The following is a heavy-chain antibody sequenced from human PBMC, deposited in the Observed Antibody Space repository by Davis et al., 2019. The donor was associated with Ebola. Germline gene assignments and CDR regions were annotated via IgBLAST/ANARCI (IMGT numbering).Heavy chain of an antibody. Sequence: ASVKVSCKASAYTFPSYGITWVRQAPRQGLEWMGWINPHNGNTNYAQNVQGRVTLTTDTSTSTAYMEVGILRSDDTAVYYCARAQYPSTSDHWGQGTLVTVSS. CDR3: ARAQYPSTSDH. CDR1: AYTFPSYG. CDR2: INPHNGNT. J-gene: IGHJ4*02. D-gene: IGHD2-2*02. V-gene: IGHV1-18*04.